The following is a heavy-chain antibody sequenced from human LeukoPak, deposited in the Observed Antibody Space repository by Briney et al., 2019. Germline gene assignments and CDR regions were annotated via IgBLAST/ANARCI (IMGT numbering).Heavy chain of an antibody. V-gene: IGHV3-23*01. CDR1: GFTFSSYA. D-gene: IGHD2-2*02. CDR3: AKPSCSSISCYRFDY. J-gene: IGHJ4*02. CDR2: ISGSGGST. Sequence: GGSLRLSCAASGFTFSSYAMSWVRQAPGKGLEWVSAISGSGGSTYYADSVKGRFTISRDNSKNTLYLQMNSLRAEDTAVYYCAKPSCSSISCYRFDYWGQGTLVTVSS.